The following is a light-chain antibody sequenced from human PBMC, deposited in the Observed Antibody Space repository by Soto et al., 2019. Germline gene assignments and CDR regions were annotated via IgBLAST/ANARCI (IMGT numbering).Light chain of an antibody. J-gene: IGLJ1*01. CDR1: RRDVGGYNY. CDR2: EVT. CDR3: SSYTISNSLPFL. Sequence: QSVLTHPASVSGSRGQSITISCTGTRRDVGGYNYVSWYQQYPGKSPKLLIYEVTHRPSGVSNRFSGSKSGNTASLTISGLQAGDEADYYCSSYTISNSLPFLIGPGTKLTVL. V-gene: IGLV2-14*01.